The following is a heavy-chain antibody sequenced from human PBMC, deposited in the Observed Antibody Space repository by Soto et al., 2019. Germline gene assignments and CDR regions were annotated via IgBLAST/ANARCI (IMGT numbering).Heavy chain of an antibody. D-gene: IGHD4-17*01. CDR2: IYYGGTT. J-gene: IGHJ4*02. Sequence: PSETLSLTCTVSGGSISGYYWSWIRQPPGKGLEWVAYIYYGGTTNYNPSLKSRGTISVDTSMNHLSLKLSSVTAADTAVYFCARHTPNRSYGDFDYWGRGTLVTVSS. CDR3: ARHTPNRSYGDFDY. V-gene: IGHV4-59*08. CDR1: GGSISGYY.